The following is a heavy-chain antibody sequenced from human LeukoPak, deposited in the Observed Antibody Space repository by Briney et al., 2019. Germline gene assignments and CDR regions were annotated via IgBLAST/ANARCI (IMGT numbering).Heavy chain of an antibody. Sequence: GGSLRLSCAASGFTVNSNYMSWVRQAPGKGLEWVSVVYSGGSTYYADSVKGRFTISRDNSKNTLYLQMNSLRAEDTAVYYCASMYFSQYLQHWGQGTLVTVSS. J-gene: IGHJ1*01. D-gene: IGHD2-8*01. CDR2: VYSGGST. CDR1: GFTVNSNY. V-gene: IGHV3-53*01. CDR3: ASMYFSQYLQH.